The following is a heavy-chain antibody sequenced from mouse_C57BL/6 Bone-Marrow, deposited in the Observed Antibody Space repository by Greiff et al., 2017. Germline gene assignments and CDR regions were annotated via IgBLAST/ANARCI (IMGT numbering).Heavy chain of an antibody. CDR2: IHPNSGST. V-gene: IGHV1-64*01. CDR1: GYTFTSYW. Sequence: QVQLQQPGAELVKPGASVKLSCKASGYTFTSYWMHWVKQRPGQGLEWIGMIHPNSGSTNYNEKFKSKATLTVYKSSRTAYMQLSSLTSEDSAVYYCARSAHYSNYVGAMDYWGQGTSVTVSS. D-gene: IGHD2-5*01. J-gene: IGHJ4*01. CDR3: ARSAHYSNYVGAMDY.